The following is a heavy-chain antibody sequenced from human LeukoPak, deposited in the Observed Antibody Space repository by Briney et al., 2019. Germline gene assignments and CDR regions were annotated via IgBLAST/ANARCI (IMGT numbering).Heavy chain of an antibody. Sequence: SQTLSLTCTVSGGSISTGGYYWTWIRQHPGTGLEWIGYIYSSGGSYYYNPSLESRVTISVDTSKNQFSLKLSSVTAADTAVYYCARHVGSDFWSGPLGMDVWGQGTTVTVSS. CDR2: IYSSGGSY. J-gene: IGHJ6*02. D-gene: IGHD3-3*01. CDR1: GGSISTGGYY. V-gene: IGHV4-31*03. CDR3: ARHVGSDFWSGPLGMDV.